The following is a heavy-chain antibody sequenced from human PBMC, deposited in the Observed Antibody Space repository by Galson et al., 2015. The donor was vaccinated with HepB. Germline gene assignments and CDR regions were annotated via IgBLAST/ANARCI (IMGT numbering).Heavy chain of an antibody. CDR1: GYTFTSYW. D-gene: IGHD6-6*01. CDR2: IYPGDSDT. V-gene: IGHV5-51*01. J-gene: IGHJ4*02. Sequence: QSGAEVKKPGESLKISCKASGYTFTSYWIGWVRQMPGKGLDWMGSIYPGDSDTRYSPSFQGQVSTSAHKSISTAYLQWSGLKASDSAMYYCARLLTIADRPGISYACDYWGQGTLVTVSS. CDR3: ARLLTIADRPGISYACDY.